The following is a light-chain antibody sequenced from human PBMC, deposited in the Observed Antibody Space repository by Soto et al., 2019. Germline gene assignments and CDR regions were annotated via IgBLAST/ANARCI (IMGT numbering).Light chain of an antibody. CDR2: AES. J-gene: IGKJ5*01. V-gene: IGKV1-39*01. CDR1: QSIRTF. Sequence: DIEMPQSPSSLSASVGDRLTITCRASQSIRTFLNWYQQKPGKAPNLLIYAESGLQSGVPSMFSGSGSGTDFTLTISSLEPEDFAVYYCQQRSTFGQGTRLEIK. CDR3: QQRST.